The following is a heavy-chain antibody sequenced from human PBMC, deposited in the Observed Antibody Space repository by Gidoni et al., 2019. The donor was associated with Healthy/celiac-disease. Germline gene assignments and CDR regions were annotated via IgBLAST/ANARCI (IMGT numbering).Heavy chain of an antibody. Sequence: QVQLVQSGAEVKKPVASVKLSCKSSRYTFTGYYMHWVRQATGQGLEWMRRINPNSGGTNYAQKIQGRVTMTRDTSISTAYMEMSRRRSDDTAVYYCARDPERGSGSPWGQGTLVTVSS. V-gene: IGHV1-2*06. CDR3: ARDPERGSGSP. CDR2: INPNSGGT. D-gene: IGHD3-10*01. CDR1: RYTFTGYY. J-gene: IGHJ5*02.